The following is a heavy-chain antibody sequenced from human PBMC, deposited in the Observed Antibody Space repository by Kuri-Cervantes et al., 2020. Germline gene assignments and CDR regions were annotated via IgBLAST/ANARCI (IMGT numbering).Heavy chain of an antibody. CDR3: ARTKHDYGEAFDI. V-gene: IGHV3-7*01. CDR2: INPDGSEM. CDR1: GFTFSSCW. D-gene: IGHD4-17*01. Sequence: GGSLRLSCSGSGFTFSSCWMSWVRQAPGKGLEWVANINPDGSEMYYVDSVKGRFTISRDNAKNSLYLQMNSLRAEDTAVYYCARTKHDYGEAFDIWGQGKMVTVSS. J-gene: IGHJ3*02.